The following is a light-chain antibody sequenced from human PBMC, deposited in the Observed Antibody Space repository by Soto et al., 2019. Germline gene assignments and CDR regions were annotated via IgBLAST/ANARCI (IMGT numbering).Light chain of an antibody. Sequence: QPVLTQSPSASASLGASVKLTCTLSSGHSSYAIAWHQQQPEKGPRYLMKLNSDGSHSKGDGIPDRFSGSSSGAERYLTISSRQSEDAADYYCQSWGTGIQGVFGGGTKLTVL. CDR3: QSWGTGIQGV. CDR1: SGHSSYA. CDR2: LNSDGSH. J-gene: IGLJ2*01. V-gene: IGLV4-69*01.